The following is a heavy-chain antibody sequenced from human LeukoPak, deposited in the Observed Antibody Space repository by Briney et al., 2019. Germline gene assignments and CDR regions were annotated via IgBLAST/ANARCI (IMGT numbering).Heavy chain of an antibody. CDR2: IYPGDSDT. CDR3: ARRTAGSYDL. J-gene: IGHJ5*02. D-gene: IGHD2-21*02. V-gene: IGHV5-51*01. CDR1: GFRFTTYW. Sequence: EESLKISCKGSGFRFTTYWIAWVRQMPGKGLEWMGIIYPGDSDTTYSPSFQGQVTISADKSISTAYLQWSSLQASDTAMYYCARRTAGSYDLWGQGTLVTVSS.